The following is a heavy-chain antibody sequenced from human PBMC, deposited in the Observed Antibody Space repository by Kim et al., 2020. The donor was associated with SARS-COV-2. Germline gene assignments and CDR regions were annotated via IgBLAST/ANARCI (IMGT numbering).Heavy chain of an antibody. J-gene: IGHJ4*02. D-gene: IGHD6-19*01. CDR2: IYTSGST. CDR3: ARGALLYAYSSGWYSGPFDY. V-gene: IGHV4-61*02. Sequence: SETLSLTCTVSGGSISSGSYYWSWIRQPAGKGLEWIGRIYTSGSTNYNPSLKSRVTISVDTSKNQFSLKLSSVTAADTAVYYCARGALLYAYSSGWYSGPFDYWGQGTLVTVSS. CDR1: GGSISSGSYY.